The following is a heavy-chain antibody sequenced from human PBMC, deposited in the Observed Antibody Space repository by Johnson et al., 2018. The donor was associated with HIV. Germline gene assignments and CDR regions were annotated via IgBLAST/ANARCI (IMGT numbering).Heavy chain of an antibody. Sequence: VQLVESGGRLVQPGGSLGLSCAASGFTFNKYWMTWVRQAPGKGLEWVANIKQDGSEKYYVDSVRGRCTVSRDNAKNSMYLQMNSLRAEDTAVYYCAREEGDYGDSITDDAFDLWGQGTLVTVSS. CDR2: IKQDGSEK. V-gene: IGHV3-7*01. J-gene: IGHJ3*01. CDR1: GFTFNKYW. CDR3: AREEGDYGDSITDDAFDL. D-gene: IGHD4-17*01.